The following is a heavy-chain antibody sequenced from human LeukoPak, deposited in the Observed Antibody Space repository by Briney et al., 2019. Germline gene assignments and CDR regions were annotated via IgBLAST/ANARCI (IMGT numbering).Heavy chain of an antibody. Sequence: ASVKVSCKTSGYTFTTYIIHWVRQAPGQRLEWMGWINAGNGNTKYSQEFQGRVTITSDTSASTAYMELSSLKPEDMAVYYCARVGSGSYFDAFDIWGQGTMVTVSS. CDR3: ARVGSGSYFDAFDI. CDR2: INAGNGNT. V-gene: IGHV1-3*03. CDR1: GYTFTTYI. D-gene: IGHD1-26*01. J-gene: IGHJ3*02.